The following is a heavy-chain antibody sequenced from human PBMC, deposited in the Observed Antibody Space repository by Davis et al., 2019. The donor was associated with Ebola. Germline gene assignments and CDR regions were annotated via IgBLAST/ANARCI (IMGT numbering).Heavy chain of an antibody. J-gene: IGHJ4*02. Sequence: PGGSLRLSCAVYGGSLSGYYWTWTRQSPGKGLEWIGEIYHNGMTNYNPSLKSRVTISVDKSKNQFSLILSSVTAADTAVYYCAGIRGQWLEDWGQGTLVTVSS. CDR3: AGIRGQWLED. CDR1: GGSLSGYY. V-gene: IGHV4-34*01. D-gene: IGHD6-19*01. CDR2: IYHNGMT.